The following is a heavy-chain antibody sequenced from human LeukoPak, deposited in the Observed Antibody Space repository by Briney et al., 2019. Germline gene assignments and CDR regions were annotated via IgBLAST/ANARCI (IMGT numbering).Heavy chain of an antibody. Sequence: QSGGSLRLSCAASGFTFNSYWMSWVRQAPGKGLEWVANIKEDGSEKHYVDSVKGRFTISRDNAKNSLYLQMNSLRAEDTAVYYCAGGGGYDYRYFFYYMDVWGKGTTVTVSS. CDR3: AGGGGYDYRYFFYYMDV. CDR1: GFTFNSYW. D-gene: IGHD5-12*01. V-gene: IGHV3-7*04. CDR2: IKEDGSEK. J-gene: IGHJ6*03.